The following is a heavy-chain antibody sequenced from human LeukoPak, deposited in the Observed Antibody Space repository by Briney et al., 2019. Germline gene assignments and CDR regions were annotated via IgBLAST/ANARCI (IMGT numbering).Heavy chain of an antibody. J-gene: IGHJ4*02. CDR1: GGSISSYY. D-gene: IGHD3-10*01. Sequence: SETLSLTCTVSGGSISSYYWSCIRQPPGQGLNWIGYIYYSGSTNYNPSLKSRVTISVDTSKNQFSLKLSSVTAADTAVYYCARARRRWFGELFYFDYWGQGTLVTVSS. V-gene: IGHV4-59*01. CDR3: ARARRRWFGELFYFDY. CDR2: IYYSGST.